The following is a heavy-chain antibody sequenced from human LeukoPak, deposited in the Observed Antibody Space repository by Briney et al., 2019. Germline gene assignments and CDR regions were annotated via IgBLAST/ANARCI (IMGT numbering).Heavy chain of an antibody. CDR2: ISSSVSTV. CDR3: ARGGYCSGGTCYLFNAFDI. J-gene: IGHJ3*02. V-gene: IGHV3-48*04. D-gene: IGHD2-15*01. CDR1: GFTFSSYS. Sequence: PGGSLRLSCEASGFTFSSYSMNWVRQAPGKGLEWVSYISSSVSTVYYADSVKGRFTISRDNAKNSLYLQMNSLRVEDTAVYYCARGGYCSGGTCYLFNAFDIWGQGTTVTVSS.